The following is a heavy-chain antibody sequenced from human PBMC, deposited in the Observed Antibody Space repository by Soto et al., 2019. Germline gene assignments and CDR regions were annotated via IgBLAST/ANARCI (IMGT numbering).Heavy chain of an antibody. CDR2: INHSGST. D-gene: IGHD3-22*01. CDR1: GGSFSGYY. Sequence: QVQLQQWGAGLLKPSETLSLTCAVYGGSFSGYYWSWIRQPPGKGLEWIGEINHSGSTNYNPSLKSRVTIPLYTSKNQFSLKLSSVTAADTAVYYCARGSGITMIVVVITTTHDAFDIWGQGTMVTVSS. J-gene: IGHJ3*02. CDR3: ARGSGITMIVVVITTTHDAFDI. V-gene: IGHV4-34*01.